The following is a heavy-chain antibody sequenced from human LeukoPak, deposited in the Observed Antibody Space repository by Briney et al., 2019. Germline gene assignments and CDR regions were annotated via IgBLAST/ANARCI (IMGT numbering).Heavy chain of an antibody. Sequence: GGSLRLSCAASGFTFVRYAMSWVRQAPGKGLEWVSGLSGSGGSTYYADPVKGRFTISRDNSKNRLYLQMNSLRAEDTAVYYCAKDLAVVPPDMRYNWFDPWGQGTLVTVSS. CDR3: AKDLAVVPPDMRYNWFDP. J-gene: IGHJ5*02. D-gene: IGHD2-2*01. V-gene: IGHV3-23*01. CDR2: LSGSGGST. CDR1: GFTFVRYA.